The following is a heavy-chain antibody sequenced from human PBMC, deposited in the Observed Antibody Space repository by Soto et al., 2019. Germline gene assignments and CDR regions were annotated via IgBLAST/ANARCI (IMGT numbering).Heavy chain of an antibody. D-gene: IGHD3-22*01. Sequence: ASVKVSCKASGYTFTSYCISWVRQAPGQGLEWMGWISAYNGNTNYAQKLQGRVTMTTDTSTSTAYMELRSLRSDDTAVYYCAVDYYDSSGQDAFDIWGQGTMVTVSS. V-gene: IGHV1-18*01. CDR1: GYTFTSYC. CDR2: ISAYNGNT. J-gene: IGHJ3*02. CDR3: AVDYYDSSGQDAFDI.